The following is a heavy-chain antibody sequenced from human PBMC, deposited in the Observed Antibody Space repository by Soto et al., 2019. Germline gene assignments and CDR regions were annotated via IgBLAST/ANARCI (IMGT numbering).Heavy chain of an antibody. V-gene: IGHV3-15*07. J-gene: IGHJ4*02. CDR1: GFTFSNAW. CDR3: TTRQSYCGGDCSSDY. Sequence: EVQLVESGGGLVKPGGSLRLSCAASGFTFSNAWMNWVRQAPGKGLEWVGRIKSKTDGGTTDYASPVKGRFTISRDDSKNTLYLQMNSLKTEDTAVYYCTTRQSYCGGDCSSDYWGQGTLVTVSS. CDR2: IKSKTDGGTT. D-gene: IGHD2-21*02.